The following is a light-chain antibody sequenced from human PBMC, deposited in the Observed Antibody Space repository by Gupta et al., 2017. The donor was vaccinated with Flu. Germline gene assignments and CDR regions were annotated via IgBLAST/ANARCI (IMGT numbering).Light chain of an antibody. CDR3: QQYNNWPLT. J-gene: IGKJ4*01. CDR2: GAS. Sequence: GERATLSCRASQSVGSNLDWYQQKPGQAPRLLIYGASTRATGIPARFSGSGSGTEFTLTISSLQSEDFAVYYCQQYNNWPLTFGGGTKVEI. V-gene: IGKV3-15*01. CDR1: QSVGSN.